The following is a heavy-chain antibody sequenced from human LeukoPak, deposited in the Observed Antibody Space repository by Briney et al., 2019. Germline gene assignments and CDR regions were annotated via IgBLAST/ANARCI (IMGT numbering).Heavy chain of an antibody. D-gene: IGHD3-16*01. V-gene: IGHV3-23*01. CDR2: IIGSGGRT. J-gene: IGHJ3*02. CDR1: GFTFSSYA. Sequence: AGSMRLSCAVYGFTFSSYAMSWVRHAPGKGLEWVSAIIGSGGRTYYADSVTGRFTISRDNCKNTLYLQMNSLSGEDTAVYYCANQFAAFDIWGQGTMVTVSS. CDR3: ANQFAAFDI.